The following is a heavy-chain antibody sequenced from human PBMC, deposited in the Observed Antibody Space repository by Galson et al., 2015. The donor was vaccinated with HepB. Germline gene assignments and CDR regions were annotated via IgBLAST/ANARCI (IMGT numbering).Heavy chain of an antibody. V-gene: IGHV3-23*01. CDR1: GFTFSSYS. D-gene: IGHD3-16*02. CDR3: AKDKDYVWGSYRYPDWFDP. J-gene: IGHJ5*02. CDR2: ISSSGGFT. Sequence: SLRLSCAASGFTFSSYSMSWVRQAPGKGLQWVSGISSSGGFTYYADSVKGRFTISRDNSKNTQYLRLNSLRAEDTAVYYCAKDKDYVWGSYRYPDWFDPWGQGTLVTVSS.